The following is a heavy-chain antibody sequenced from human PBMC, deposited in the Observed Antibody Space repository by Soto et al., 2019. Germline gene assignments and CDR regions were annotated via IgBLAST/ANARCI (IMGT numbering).Heavy chain of an antibody. D-gene: IGHD1-1*01. Sequence: EVQLLESGGGLVQPGGSLRLSCAASGFTFSSYAMSWVRQAPGKGLEWVSAISGSGGSTYYADSVKGRFTISRDNSKNTLYLQMNSLRAEDTAVYYCAKGGPYNWNDDGKNAFDIWGQGTMVTVSS. CDR1: GFTFSSYA. V-gene: IGHV3-23*01. J-gene: IGHJ3*02. CDR2: ISGSGGST. CDR3: AKGGPYNWNDDGKNAFDI.